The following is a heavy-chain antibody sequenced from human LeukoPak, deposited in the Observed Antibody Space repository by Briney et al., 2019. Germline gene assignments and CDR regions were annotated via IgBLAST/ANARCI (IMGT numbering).Heavy chain of an antibody. V-gene: IGHV1-8*03. Sequence: ASVKVSCKASGYTFTSYDINWVRQATGQGLEWMGWMNPNSGNTGYAQKFQGRVTITRNTSISTAYMELSGLRSEDTAVYYCARGSRYYDFWSGSPAFGYWGQGTLVTV. CDR3: ARGSRYYDFWSGSPAFGY. CDR2: MNPNSGNT. D-gene: IGHD3-3*01. CDR1: GYTFTSYD. J-gene: IGHJ4*02.